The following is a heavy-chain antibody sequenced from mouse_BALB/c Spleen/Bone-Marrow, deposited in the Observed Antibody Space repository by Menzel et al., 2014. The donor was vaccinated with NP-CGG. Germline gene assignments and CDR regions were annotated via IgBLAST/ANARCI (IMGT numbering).Heavy chain of an antibody. Sequence: EVKLMESGGGLVQPGGSMKLSCVASGFTFSSYWMSWVRQSPEKGLEWVAAVRLKSDNYATHYAESVKGKFTISRDDSKSRLYLQMNSLRAEDTGIYYCRYYGYYFDYWGQGTTLTVSS. CDR1: GFTFSSYW. J-gene: IGHJ2*01. V-gene: IGHV6-6*02. CDR3: RYYGYYFDY. CDR2: VRLKSDNYAT. D-gene: IGHD1-2*01.